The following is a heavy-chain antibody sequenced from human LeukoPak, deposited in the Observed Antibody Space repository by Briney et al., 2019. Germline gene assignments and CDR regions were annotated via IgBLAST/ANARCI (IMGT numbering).Heavy chain of an antibody. CDR3: AKGQPEGVYNWFDP. CDR1: GFTFDDYA. V-gene: IGHV3-9*01. D-gene: IGHD1-14*01. CDR2: ISWNSGSI. Sequence: GGSLRLSCAASGFTFDDYAMHWVRQAPGKGLEWVSGISWNSGSIGYADSVKGRFTISRDNAKNSLYLQMNSLRAEDTALYYCAKGQPEGVYNWFDPWGQGTLVTVSS. J-gene: IGHJ5*02.